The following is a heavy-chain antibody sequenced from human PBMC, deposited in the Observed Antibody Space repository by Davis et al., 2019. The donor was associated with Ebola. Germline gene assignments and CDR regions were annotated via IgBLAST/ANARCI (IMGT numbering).Heavy chain of an antibody. CDR3: AGMTTVTTGRFDY. CDR1: GGSISSSSYY. Sequence: SETLSLTCTVSGGSISSSSYYWGWIRQPPGKGLEWIGSIYYSGSTYYNPSLKSRVTISVDTSKNQFSLKLSSVTAADTAVYYCAGMTTVTTGRFDYWGQGTLVTVSS. J-gene: IGHJ4*02. V-gene: IGHV4-39*01. CDR2: IYYSGST. D-gene: IGHD4-17*01.